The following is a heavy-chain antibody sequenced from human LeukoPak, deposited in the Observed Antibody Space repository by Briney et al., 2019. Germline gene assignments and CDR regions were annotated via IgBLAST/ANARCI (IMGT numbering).Heavy chain of an antibody. CDR1: GYTFTGYY. D-gene: IGHD3-10*01. CDR3: ASTMVRGVISPFDY. Sequence: ASVKVPCKASGYTFTGYYMHWVRQAPGQGLEWMGWINPNSGGTNYAQKFQGRVTMTRDTSISTAYMELSRLRSDDTAVYYCASTMVRGVISPFDYWGQGTLVTVSS. J-gene: IGHJ4*02. CDR2: INPNSGGT. V-gene: IGHV1-2*02.